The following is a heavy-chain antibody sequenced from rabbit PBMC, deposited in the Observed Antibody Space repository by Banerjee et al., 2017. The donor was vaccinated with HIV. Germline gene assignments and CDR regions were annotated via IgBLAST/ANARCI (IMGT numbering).Heavy chain of an antibody. D-gene: IGHD4-1*01. J-gene: IGHJ4*01. Sequence: QEQLEESGGDLVKPEGSLTLTCTASGFSFSSSHYICWVRQAPGKGLEWIGCVYGGNSGTTYYASWAKGRFTISKTSSTTVTLQMTSLTAADTATYFCARRGSDWGDDLWGPGTLVTVS. CDR1: GFSFSSSHY. CDR2: VYGGNSGTT. V-gene: IGHV1S45*01. CDR3: ARRGSDWGDDL.